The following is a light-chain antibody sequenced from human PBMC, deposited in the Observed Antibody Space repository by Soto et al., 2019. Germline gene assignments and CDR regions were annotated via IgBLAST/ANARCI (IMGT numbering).Light chain of an antibody. CDR1: SSDIGRYNF. J-gene: IGLJ1*01. CDR2: DVT. V-gene: IGLV2-11*01. CDR3: CSYAGTYTYV. Sequence: QSVLTQPRSVSGSPGQSVTTSCTGTSSDIGRYNFVSWYQQHPGKAPHLLIFDVTKRPSGVPDRFSGSRSGNTASLTISGLQADDEADFYCCSYAGTYTYVFGTGTKVTVL.